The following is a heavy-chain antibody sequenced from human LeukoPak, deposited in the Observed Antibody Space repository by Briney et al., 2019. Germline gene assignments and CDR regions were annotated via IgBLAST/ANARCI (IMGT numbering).Heavy chain of an antibody. D-gene: IGHD1-26*01. J-gene: IGHJ2*01. Sequence: SETLSLTCTVSGGSISSGSYYWSWIRQPAGKGLGWIGLIYTSGSTNSNPSVKSRVTISVETSKNEFALKLSSVTAADTAVYDCARGVGAGGFDVWGRGTLVTVSS. CDR1: GGSISSGSYY. CDR2: IYTSGST. V-gene: IGHV4-61*02. CDR3: ARGVGAGGFDV.